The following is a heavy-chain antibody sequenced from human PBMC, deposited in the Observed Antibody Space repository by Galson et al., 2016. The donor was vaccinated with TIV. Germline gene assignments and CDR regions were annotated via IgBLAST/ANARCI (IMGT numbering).Heavy chain of an antibody. V-gene: IGHV1-69*13. Sequence: SVKVSCKASGATFRNNAISWVRQAPGQGLEWMGGITAIFGTANYAQKFQGRVTITADESTSTAYMELNSLRSEDTAVYYCASEHGSYVPRGSLGYWGQGTLVTVSS. CDR2: ITAIFGTA. CDR3: ASEHGSYVPRGSLGY. J-gene: IGHJ4*02. D-gene: IGHD1-26*01. CDR1: GATFRNNA.